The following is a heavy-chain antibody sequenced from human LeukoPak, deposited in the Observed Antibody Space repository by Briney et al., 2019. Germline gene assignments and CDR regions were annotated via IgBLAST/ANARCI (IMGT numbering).Heavy chain of an antibody. CDR2: IQKDGSNK. Sequence: PGGSLRLSCGASGLTFRSYGVHWVRQAPGKGLEWVAFIQKDGSNKYYGDSVKGRFTISRDNSKNTLYLQMNSLRVEDTAVYYCAKEMYDYVWGSYFENWGQGTLVTVSS. J-gene: IGHJ4*02. D-gene: IGHD3-16*01. CDR3: AKEMYDYVWGSYFEN. V-gene: IGHV3-30*02. CDR1: GLTFRSYG.